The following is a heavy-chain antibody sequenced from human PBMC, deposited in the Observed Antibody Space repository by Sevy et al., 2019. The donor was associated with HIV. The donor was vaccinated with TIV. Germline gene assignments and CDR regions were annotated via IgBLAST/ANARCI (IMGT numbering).Heavy chain of an antibody. D-gene: IGHD1-7*01. Sequence: ASVKLSCKTSGYTFSSHDINWVRQAPGQGLEWMGWMNPNNGNTGYVQKFQDRVTMTRDSSIATAYMELRGLTSDDTAVYYCARDPSGNYLTRHYRVYYGLDVWGQGTAVTVS. CDR1: GYTFSSHD. CDR2: MNPNNGNT. V-gene: IGHV1-8*01. CDR3: ARDPSGNYLTRHYRVYYGLDV. J-gene: IGHJ6*02.